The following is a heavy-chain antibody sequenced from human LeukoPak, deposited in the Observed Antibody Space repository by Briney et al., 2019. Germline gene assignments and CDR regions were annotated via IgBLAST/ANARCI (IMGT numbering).Heavy chain of an antibody. Sequence: GGSLRLSCAASGFTFSNYWMHWVRQAPGKGLVWVSRINTDGSSTNYADSVKGRFTISRDNAKNTVYLQMKSLRAEDTAVYYCANGAFRLYYIDVWGKGTTVTVSS. CDR2: INTDGSST. CDR1: GFTFSNYW. D-gene: IGHD3-16*01. J-gene: IGHJ6*03. V-gene: IGHV3-74*01. CDR3: ANGAFRLYYIDV.